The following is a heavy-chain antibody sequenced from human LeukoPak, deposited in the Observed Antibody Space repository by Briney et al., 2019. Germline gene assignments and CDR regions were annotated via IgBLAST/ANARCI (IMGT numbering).Heavy chain of an antibody. CDR2: IYYSGST. CDR1: GGSISSSSYY. J-gene: IGHJ3*02. CDR3: ARRRRIAAAGTDAFDI. V-gene: IGHV4-39*02. Sequence: SETLSLTCTVSGGSISSSSYYWGWIRQPPGKGLEWIGSIYYSGSTNYNPSLKSRVTISVDTSKTHFSLRLSSVTAADTAIYYCARRRRIAAAGTDAFDIWGQGTMVTVSS. D-gene: IGHD6-13*01.